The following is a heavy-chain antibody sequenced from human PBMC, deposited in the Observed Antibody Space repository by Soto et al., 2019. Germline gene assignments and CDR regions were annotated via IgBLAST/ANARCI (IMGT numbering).Heavy chain of an antibody. CDR3: AHIFDGYYFDH. CDR2: IYWDDDK. CDR1: GFSLSTTEVG. D-gene: IGHD3-9*01. J-gene: IGHJ4*02. Sequence: QITLKESGPTLVKPTQTLTLTCTFSGFSLSTTEVGVAWICQPPGKALEWLALIYWDDDKRYSPSLKSMLTITNDTSKNQVVLTMTNMDPVDTATYYCAHIFDGYYFDHWGQGTLVTVSS. V-gene: IGHV2-5*02.